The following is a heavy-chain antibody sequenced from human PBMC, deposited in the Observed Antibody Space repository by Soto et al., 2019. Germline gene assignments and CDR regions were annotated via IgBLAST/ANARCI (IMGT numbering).Heavy chain of an antibody. D-gene: IGHD5-12*01. CDR1: GFTFSSYA. Sequence: GGSLRLSCAASGFTFSSYAMSWVRQAPGKGLEWVSAISGSGGSTYYADSVKGRFTISRDNSKNTLYLQMNSLRAEDTAVYYCAKDPPSELRLEAHYYFDYWGQGTLVTVSS. CDR3: AKDPPSELRLEAHYYFDY. J-gene: IGHJ4*02. V-gene: IGHV3-23*01. CDR2: ISGSGGST.